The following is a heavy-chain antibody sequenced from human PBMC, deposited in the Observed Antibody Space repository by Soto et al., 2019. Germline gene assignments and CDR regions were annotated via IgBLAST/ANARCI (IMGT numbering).Heavy chain of an antibody. CDR2: MNPNSGNT. V-gene: IGHV1-8*01. CDR3: AREVSYWFDP. CDR1: GYIFTRYD. D-gene: IGHD2-8*01. Sequence: ASVKVSCKTSGYIFTRYDISWVRQAPGQGLEWMGWMNPNSGNTGYAQKFQGRVTMTRNTSISTAYMELSSLRSEDTAVYYCAREVSYWFDPWGQGTLVTVSS. J-gene: IGHJ5*02.